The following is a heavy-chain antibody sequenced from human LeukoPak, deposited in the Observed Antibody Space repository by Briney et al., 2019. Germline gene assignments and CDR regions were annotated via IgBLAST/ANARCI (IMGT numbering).Heavy chain of an antibody. CDR1: GYTFTSYG. Sequence: GASVKVSCKASGYTFTSYGISWVRQAPGQGLEWMGWIGAYNGNTNYAQKLQGRVTMTTDTSTSTAYMELRSLRSDDTAVYYCARDLRGYCSSTSCYPAYWGQGTLVTVSS. D-gene: IGHD2-2*01. J-gene: IGHJ4*02. V-gene: IGHV1-18*01. CDR2: IGAYNGNT. CDR3: ARDLRGYCSSTSCYPAY.